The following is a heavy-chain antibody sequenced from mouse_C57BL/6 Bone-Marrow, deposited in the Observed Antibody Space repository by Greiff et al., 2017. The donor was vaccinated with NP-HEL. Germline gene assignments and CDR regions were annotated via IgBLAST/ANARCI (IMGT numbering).Heavy chain of an antibody. Sequence: EVKVVESGGGLVKPGGSLKLSCAASGFTFSSYAMSWVRQTPEKRLEWVATISDGGSYTYYPDNVKGRFTISRDNAKNNLYLQMSHLKSEDTAMYYCARERPTRPYWGHGTLVTVSA. D-gene: IGHD5-1*01. CDR2: ISDGGSYT. CDR3: ARERPTRPY. V-gene: IGHV5-4*01. CDR1: GFTFSSYA. J-gene: IGHJ3*01.